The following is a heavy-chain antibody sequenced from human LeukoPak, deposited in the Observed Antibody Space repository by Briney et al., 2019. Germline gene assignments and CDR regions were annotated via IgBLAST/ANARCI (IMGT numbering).Heavy chain of an antibody. J-gene: IGHJ4*02. CDR2: IGATGGLI. CDR1: GFTFSTYG. V-gene: IGHV3-23*01. CDR3: AAKILGSAPFDF. Sequence: GGSLRLSCAASGFTFSTYGMAWVRQVPGNRLEWVSSIGATGGLISYADSVKGRFAVSSSEKTFYLQMNSLRAEDTAVYFCAAKILGSAPFDFWGQGTLVTVSA. D-gene: IGHD3-10*01.